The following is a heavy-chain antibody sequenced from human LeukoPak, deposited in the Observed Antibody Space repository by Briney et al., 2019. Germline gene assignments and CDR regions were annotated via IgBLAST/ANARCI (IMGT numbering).Heavy chain of an antibody. CDR1: GFMFSTYA. D-gene: IGHD3-16*01. Sequence: GGSLGLSCAASGFMFSTYAMTWVRQAPGKGLEWVSAISGTGGFTKYAVSVQGRFTISRDNSKNTMFLQVNSLRAEDTAVYYCAKCEPSGDYVWIHENWGQGTLVTVSS. V-gene: IGHV3-23*01. CDR3: AKCEPSGDYVWIHEN. J-gene: IGHJ4*02. CDR2: ISGTGGFT.